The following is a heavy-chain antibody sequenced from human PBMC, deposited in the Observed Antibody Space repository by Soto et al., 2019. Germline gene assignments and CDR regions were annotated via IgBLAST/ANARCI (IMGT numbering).Heavy chain of an antibody. D-gene: IGHD3-22*01. V-gene: IGHV3-74*01. Sequence: GGSLRLSCAASGFTFSSYDMHWVRQATGKGLEWVSHIGPDGISTRDADSVLGRFTISRDNARNTLYLQMNSLRAEDTALYYCERDRGYSTFDCWGQGTLVTVSS. J-gene: IGHJ4*02. CDR3: ERDRGYSTFDC. CDR1: GFTFSSYD. CDR2: IGPDGIST.